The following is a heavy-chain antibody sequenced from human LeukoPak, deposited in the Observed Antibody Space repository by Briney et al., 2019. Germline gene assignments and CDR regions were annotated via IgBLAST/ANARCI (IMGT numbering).Heavy chain of an antibody. J-gene: IGHJ4*02. CDR1: GFTFSTFW. CDR3: AKALGGWGLSTFDC. CDR2: INSDGSST. V-gene: IGHV3-74*01. D-gene: IGHD1-26*01. Sequence: GGSLRLSCAATGFTFSTFWMHWVRQAPGKGLVWVSRINSDGSSTTYADSVKGRFTISRDNAKNTLFLQMNSLRAEDTAVYYCAKALGGWGLSTFDCWGQGTLVTVSS.